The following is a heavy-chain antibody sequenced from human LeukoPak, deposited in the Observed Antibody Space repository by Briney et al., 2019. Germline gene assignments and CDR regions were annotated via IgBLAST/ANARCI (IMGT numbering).Heavy chain of an antibody. CDR3: ARRVQGSVNWFDP. J-gene: IGHJ5*02. CDR2: IYYSGST. V-gene: IGHV4-39*01. Sequence: SETLSLTCAVSGGSISSSSYYWGWIRQPPGKGLEWIGSIYYSGSTYYNPSLKSRVTISVDTSKNQFSLKLSSVTAADTAVYYCARRVQGSVNWFDPWGQGTLVTVSS. CDR1: GGSISSSSYY.